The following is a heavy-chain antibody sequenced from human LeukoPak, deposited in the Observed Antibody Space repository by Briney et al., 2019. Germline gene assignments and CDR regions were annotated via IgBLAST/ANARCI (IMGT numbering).Heavy chain of an antibody. V-gene: IGHV3-53*01. CDR2: IFSGGGT. Sequence: GGSLRLSCAASGFIVSSNYMSWIRQAPGKGLEWVSVIFSGGGTFYADSVKGRFTISRDYSKNTLYLHMNSLRAEDTAVYYCARGDSSGYSLGYWGQGTLVTVSS. D-gene: IGHD3-22*01. CDR3: ARGDSSGYSLGY. J-gene: IGHJ4*02. CDR1: GFIVSSNY.